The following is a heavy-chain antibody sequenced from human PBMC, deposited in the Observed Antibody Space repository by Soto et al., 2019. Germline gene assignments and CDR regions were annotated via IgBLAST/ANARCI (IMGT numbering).Heavy chain of an antibody. J-gene: IGHJ6*02. CDR1: GYTFTCYG. D-gene: IGHD2-15*01. CDR2: ISAYNGNT. V-gene: IGHV1-18*01. CDR3: AREGLGYCSGGSCYSYYGMDV. Sequence: ASVKVSCKASGYTFTCYGISWVRQAPGQGLEWMGWISAYNGNTNYAQKLQGRVTMTTDTSTSTAYMGLRSLRSDDTAVYYCAREGLGYCSGGSCYSYYGMDVWGQGTTVTVSS.